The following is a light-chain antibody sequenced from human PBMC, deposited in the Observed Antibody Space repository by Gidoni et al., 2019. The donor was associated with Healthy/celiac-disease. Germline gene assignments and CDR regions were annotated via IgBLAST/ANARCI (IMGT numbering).Light chain of an antibody. CDR2: AAS. V-gene: IGKV1-39*01. J-gene: IGKJ2*01. Sequence: IQMTQSPSSLSASVGDRVTITCRASQSISSYLNWDQQKPGKAPKLLIYAASSLQSVVPPRFSGSGSGTDFTLTICSLQPEDFATYYCQQSYSTPRTFXXXTKLEIK. CDR3: QQSYSTPRT. CDR1: QSISSY.